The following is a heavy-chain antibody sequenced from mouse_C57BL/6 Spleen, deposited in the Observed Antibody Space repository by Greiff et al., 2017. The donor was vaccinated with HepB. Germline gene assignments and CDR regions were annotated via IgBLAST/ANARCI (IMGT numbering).Heavy chain of an antibody. CDR2: INPNNGGT. V-gene: IGHV1-22*01. D-gene: IGHD1-1*01. CDR3: AKRGYYGSGYAWFAY. CDR1: GYTFTDYN. J-gene: IGHJ3*01. Sequence: EVQLQQSGPELVKPGASVKMSCKASGYTFTDYNMHWVKQSHGKSLEWIGYINPNNGGTSYNQKFKGKATLTVNKSSSTAYMELRSLTSEDSAVYDCAKRGYYGSGYAWFAYWGQGNLVTVSA.